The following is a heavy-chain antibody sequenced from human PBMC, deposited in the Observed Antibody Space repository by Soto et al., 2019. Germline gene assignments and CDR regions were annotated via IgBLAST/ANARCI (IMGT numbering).Heavy chain of an antibody. CDR3: ARDRSGSLLRGDLHAFDI. CDR1: GFTFSSYS. V-gene: IGHV3-48*02. Sequence: QLGGPLRLSCAASGFTFSSYSMNWVRQAPGKGLEWVSYISSSSSTIYYADSVKGRFTISRDNAKNSLYLQMNSLRDEDTAVYYCARDRSGSLLRGDLHAFDIWGQGTMVTVSS. CDR2: ISSSSSTI. D-gene: IGHD1-26*01. J-gene: IGHJ3*02.